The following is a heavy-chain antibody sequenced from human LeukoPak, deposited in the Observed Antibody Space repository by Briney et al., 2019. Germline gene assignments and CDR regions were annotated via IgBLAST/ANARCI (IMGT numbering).Heavy chain of an antibody. Sequence: QPGGSLRLSCAASGFTFSSYSMNWVRQAPGKGLEWVSYISSSSSTIYYADSVKGRFTISRDNAKNSLYLQMNSLRAEDTAVYYRARDMVLMVYANDAFDIWGQGTMVTVSS. CDR1: GFTFSSYS. V-gene: IGHV3-48*01. D-gene: IGHD2-8*01. CDR3: ARDMVLMVYANDAFDI. CDR2: ISSSSSTI. J-gene: IGHJ3*02.